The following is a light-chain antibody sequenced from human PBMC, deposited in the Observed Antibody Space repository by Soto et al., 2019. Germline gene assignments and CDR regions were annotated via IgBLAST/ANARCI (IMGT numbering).Light chain of an antibody. CDR1: SSDVGGYNY. V-gene: IGLV2-14*03. CDR2: DVS. Sequence: QSVLTQPASVSGSPGQSITISCTGTSSDVGGYNYVSWYQQHPGKAPKLMIFDVSNRPSGVSIRFSGSKSGNTASLTISGLQAEDEADYYCSSYTSSSCVVFGGGTKLTVL. J-gene: IGLJ2*01. CDR3: SSYTSSSCVV.